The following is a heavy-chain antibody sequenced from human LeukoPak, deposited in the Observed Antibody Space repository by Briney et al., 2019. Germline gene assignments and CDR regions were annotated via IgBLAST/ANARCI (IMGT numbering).Heavy chain of an antibody. V-gene: IGHV4-59*04. CDR3: ATWGSSYTFDY. Sequence: SETLSLTCTVSGGSISSYYWSWIRQPPGKGLEWIGSIYHSGTTYYNPSLKSRVTISVDTSKNQFSLKLSSVTAADTAVYYCATWGSSYTFDYWGQGTLVTVSS. J-gene: IGHJ4*02. CDR2: IYHSGTT. CDR1: GGSISSYY. D-gene: IGHD6-6*01.